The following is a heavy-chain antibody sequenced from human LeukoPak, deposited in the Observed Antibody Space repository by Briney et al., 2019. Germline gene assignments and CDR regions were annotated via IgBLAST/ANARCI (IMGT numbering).Heavy chain of an antibody. CDR1: GGTFSSYA. J-gene: IGHJ4*02. V-gene: IGHV1-69*01. CDR2: IIPIFGTA. CDR3: AREGRDGYNYGY. D-gene: IGHD5-24*01. Sequence: SVKVSCEASGGTFSSYAISWVRQAPGQGLEWMGGIIPIFGTANYAQKFQGRVTITAGESTSTAYMELSSLRSEDTAVYYCAREGRDGYNYGYWGQGTLVTVSS.